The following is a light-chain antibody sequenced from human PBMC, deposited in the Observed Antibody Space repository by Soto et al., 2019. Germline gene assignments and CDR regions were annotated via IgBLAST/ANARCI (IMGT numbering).Light chain of an antibody. CDR3: SAYTSTSTYV. CDR1: SSDVGSYSR. J-gene: IGLJ1*01. Sequence: QSSLTQPPSVSGSPGQSVTISCTGTSSDVGSYSRVSWYQQPPGTAPKLMIYDVRNRPSGVPDRFSGSKSGHTASLTISGLQVEDEADYYCSAYTSTSTYVFGTGTKVTVL. V-gene: IGLV2-18*02. CDR2: DVR.